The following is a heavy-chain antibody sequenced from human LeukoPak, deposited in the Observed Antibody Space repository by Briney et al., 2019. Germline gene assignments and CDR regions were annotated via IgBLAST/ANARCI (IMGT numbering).Heavy chain of an antibody. CDR3: AKVYYGSGRLWADAFDI. J-gene: IGHJ3*02. V-gene: IGHV3-30*02. CDR2: LQYDGSNK. CDR1: GFTFRAYG. D-gene: IGHD3-10*01. Sequence: TGGSLRLSCAASGFTFRAYGMHWARQAPGKGLEWVAYLQYDGSNKQYADSVKGRFTISRDNSKNTLYLQMNSLRAEDTAVYYCAKVYYGSGRLWADAFDIWGQGTMVTVSS.